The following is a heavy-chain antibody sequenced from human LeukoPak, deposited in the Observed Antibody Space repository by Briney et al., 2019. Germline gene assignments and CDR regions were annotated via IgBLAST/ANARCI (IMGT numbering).Heavy chain of an antibody. D-gene: IGHD1-7*01. V-gene: IGHV3-64*01. CDR3: VRVGNYREFDY. CDR1: GFTFSNYA. J-gene: IGHJ4*02. CDR2: ISTNGDAT. Sequence: GGSLRLSCAASGFTFSNYALHWVRQAPGKGLEYVSAISTNGDATFYANSVKGRFTISRDNSKNTLYLQMGSLRAEDMAVYYCVRVGNYREFDYWGQGTLVTVSS.